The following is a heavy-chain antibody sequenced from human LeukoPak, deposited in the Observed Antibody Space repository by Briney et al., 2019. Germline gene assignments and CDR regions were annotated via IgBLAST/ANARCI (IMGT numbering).Heavy chain of an antibody. CDR1: GFAFSTYG. J-gene: IGHJ4*02. V-gene: IGHV3-23*01. Sequence: PGGSLRLSCAGSGFAFSTYGMNWVRQTPGKGLEWVSSISGGATETYYADSVKGRFTISRDNSKNTLYLQMNSLRAEDTAVYYCARDLNWETYWGQGTLVSVSS. CDR3: ARDLNWETY. CDR2: ISGGATET. D-gene: IGHD7-27*01.